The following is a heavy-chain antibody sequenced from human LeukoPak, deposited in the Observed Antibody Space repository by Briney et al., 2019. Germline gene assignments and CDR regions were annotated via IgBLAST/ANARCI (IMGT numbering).Heavy chain of an antibody. D-gene: IGHD1-26*01. CDR3: ARDSVELRLVFDY. V-gene: IGHV3-21*01. CDR2: ISSSSSYI. Sequence: VGSLRLSRAASRFTLSSYSMNWVRQAPGKGLECVSSISSSSSYIYYADSVKGRFTISRDNAKNSLYLQMLSLRAEDTAVYYCARDSVELRLVFDYWGQGTLVTVSS. J-gene: IGHJ4*02. CDR1: RFTLSSYS.